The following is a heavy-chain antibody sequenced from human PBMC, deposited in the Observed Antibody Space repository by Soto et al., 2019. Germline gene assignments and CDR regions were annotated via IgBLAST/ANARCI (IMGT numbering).Heavy chain of an antibody. J-gene: IGHJ6*02. D-gene: IGHD3-3*01. Sequence: EVQLVESGGGLVKPGGSLRLSCAASGFTFSNYAMNWVRQAPGKGLEWVSSISTSSSYIYYADSVKGRFTISRDNAKNSLYRQMNSLRAEDTAVYYCAREIRNYYGMDVWGQGTTVTVSS. CDR1: GFTFSNYA. CDR3: AREIRNYYGMDV. CDR2: ISTSSSYI. V-gene: IGHV3-21*01.